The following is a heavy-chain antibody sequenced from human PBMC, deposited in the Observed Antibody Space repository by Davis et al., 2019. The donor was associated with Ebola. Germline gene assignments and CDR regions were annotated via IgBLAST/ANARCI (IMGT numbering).Heavy chain of an antibody. CDR1: GFTFTSYV. J-gene: IGHJ3*02. CDR2: ISAGGGSS. CDR3: ARGYYDSGGYQGAFDI. D-gene: IGHD3-22*01. Sequence: PGGSLRLSCAASGFTFTSYVMSWVRQAPGKGLQWVSFISAGGGSSYYADSVKGRFTISRDNSKDTLYLQMDSLRAEDTAVYYCARGYYDSGGYQGAFDIWGQGTMVTISS. V-gene: IGHV3-23*01.